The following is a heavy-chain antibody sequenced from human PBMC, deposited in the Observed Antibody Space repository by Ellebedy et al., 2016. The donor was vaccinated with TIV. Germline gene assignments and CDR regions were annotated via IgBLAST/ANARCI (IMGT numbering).Heavy chain of an antibody. J-gene: IGHJ4*02. CDR3: ARGNPIAAAGNHVDY. CDR2: INHSGST. D-gene: IGHD6-13*01. CDR1: GGSFSGYY. V-gene: IGHV4-34*01. Sequence: MPSETLSLTCAVYGGSFSGYYWSWIRQPPGKGLEWIGEINHSGSTNYNPSLRSRVTISVDTSKNQFSLKLSSVTAADTAVYYCARGNPIAAAGNHVDYWGQGTLVTVSS.